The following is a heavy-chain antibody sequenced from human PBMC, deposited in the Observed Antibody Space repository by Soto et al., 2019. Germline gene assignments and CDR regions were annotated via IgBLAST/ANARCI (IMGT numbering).Heavy chain of an antibody. D-gene: IGHD6-13*01. Sequence: SETLSLTCTVSGGSIISSSYYWGWIRQPPGKGLEWIGSIYFSGSTYYNPSLKSRVTISVDTSKNQFSLKLSTVTAADTAVYYCARPLSSAAAGTDWFDPWGQGTLVTVSS. CDR3: ARPLSSAAAGTDWFDP. CDR1: GGSIISSSYY. J-gene: IGHJ5*02. CDR2: IYFSGST. V-gene: IGHV4-39*01.